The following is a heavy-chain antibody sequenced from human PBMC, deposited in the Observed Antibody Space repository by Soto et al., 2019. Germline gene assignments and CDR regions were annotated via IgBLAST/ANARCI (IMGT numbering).Heavy chain of an antibody. Sequence: SETLSLTCAVYGGSFSGYYWSWIRQPPGKGLEWIGEINHSGSTNYNPSLKSRVTISVDTSKNQFSLKLSSVTAADTAVYYCALPRHYGDYQDYWGQGTLVTVSS. CDR3: ALPRHYGDYQDY. V-gene: IGHV4-34*01. D-gene: IGHD4-17*01. CDR1: GGSFSGYY. CDR2: INHSGST. J-gene: IGHJ4*02.